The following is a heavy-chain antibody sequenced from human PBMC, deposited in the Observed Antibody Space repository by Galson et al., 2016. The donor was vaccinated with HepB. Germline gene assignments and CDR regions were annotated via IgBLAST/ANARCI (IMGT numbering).Heavy chain of an antibody. CDR3: ATGVVVAGKMYYYYMDV. J-gene: IGHJ6*03. CDR1: GASISGTNYS. CDR2: IYYNGNT. V-gene: IGHV4-39*01. Sequence: SETLSLTCSVSGASISGTNYSWGWIRQPPGRGLEWIGSIYYNGNTNYNPSLESRVTISVDTAKNHLSLSLSSVTAADTAVYYCATGVVVAGKMYYYYMDVWGKGTSVTVSS. D-gene: IGHD6-19*01.